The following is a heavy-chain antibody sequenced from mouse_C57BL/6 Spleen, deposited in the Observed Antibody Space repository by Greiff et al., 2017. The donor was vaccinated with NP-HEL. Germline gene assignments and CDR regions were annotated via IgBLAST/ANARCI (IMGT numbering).Heavy chain of an antibody. V-gene: IGHV1-50*01. CDR2: LDPSDSSP. CDR1: GSTFPSYW. J-gene: IGHJ4*01. CDR3: ARSRAVGDY. Sequence: VQLQQPWAELVKPGASVKLSCKASGSTFPSYWLQLVTPRPGQGLAWLGELDPSDSSPNSNQTFKGKAPLTVDTSSSTAYMQLSSLTSEDSAVYYCARSRAVGDYWGQGTSVTVSS. D-gene: IGHD3-1*01.